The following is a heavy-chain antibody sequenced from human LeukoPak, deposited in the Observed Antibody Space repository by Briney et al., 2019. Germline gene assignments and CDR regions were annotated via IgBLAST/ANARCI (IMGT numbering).Heavy chain of an antibody. CDR2: IRSKAYGGTT. J-gene: IGHJ4*02. CDR1: GFTFGDYA. D-gene: IGHD3-10*01. Sequence: GGSLRLSCTASGFTFGDYAMSWVRQAPGKGLEWGGFIRSKAYGGTTEYAASVEGRFTISRDDSKSIAYLQMNSLKTEDTAVYYCTREIGDYYGSGSSDYWGQGTLVTVSS. V-gene: IGHV3-49*04. CDR3: TREIGDYYGSGSSDY.